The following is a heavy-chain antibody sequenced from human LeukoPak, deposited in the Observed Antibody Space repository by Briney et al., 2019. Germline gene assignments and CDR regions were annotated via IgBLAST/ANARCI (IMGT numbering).Heavy chain of an antibody. D-gene: IGHD4-17*01. CDR2: IHTSGST. CDR1: GCTISSYY. V-gene: IGHV4-4*07. J-gene: IGHJ5*02. CDR3: ARAGDYGDYVGWFDP. Sequence: SETLSLTCTVSGCTISSYYWSWIRQPAGKGLEWIGRIHTSGSTNYNPSLKSRVTMSVATYKKQCSLKLTSVTAADTAVYYCARAGDYGDYVGWFDPWGQGTQVAVSS.